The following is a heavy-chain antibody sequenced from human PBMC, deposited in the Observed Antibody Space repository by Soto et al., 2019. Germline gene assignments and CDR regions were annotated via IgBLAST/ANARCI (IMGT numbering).Heavy chain of an antibody. V-gene: IGHV3-43D*04. CDR1: GFTFDEYA. CDR2: ISWDGSNR. Sequence: PGGSLGLSCAASGFTFDEYAMHWVRQPPGKXLEWVSLISWDGSNRYYADSVQGRFTISRDNSKYSLYLEMNSLRPEDTALYYCAKDISRGPTKNYDFWSGPDYWGQGTLVTVSS. J-gene: IGHJ4*02. CDR3: AKDISRGPTKNYDFWSGPDY. D-gene: IGHD3-3*01.